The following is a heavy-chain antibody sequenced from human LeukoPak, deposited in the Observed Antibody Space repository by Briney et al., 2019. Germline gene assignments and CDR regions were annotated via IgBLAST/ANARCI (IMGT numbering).Heavy chain of an antibody. CDR1: GGSISSGSYY. J-gene: IGHJ4*02. V-gene: IGHV4-61*02. Sequence: TLSLTCTASGGSISSGSYYWGWLGQPGGMGLEWLRRIYTSGSTNYNPTTKSRVTISVDTSKNQFSLKLSSVTAADTAVYYCARVRRAFDYWGQGTLVTVSS. CDR2: IYTSGST. CDR3: ARVRRAFDY.